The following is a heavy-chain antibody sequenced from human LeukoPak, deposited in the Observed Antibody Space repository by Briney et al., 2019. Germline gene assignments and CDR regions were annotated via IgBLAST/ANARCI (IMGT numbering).Heavy chain of an antibody. CDR3: ASLLNFIVGATRGVDY. CDR2: ISYDGSNK. D-gene: IGHD1-26*01. CDR1: GFTFSSYA. Sequence: GGSLRLSCAASGFTFSSYAMRWVRQAPGKGLEWVAVISYDGSNKYYADSVKGRFTISRDNSKNTLYLQMNSLRAEDTAVYYCASLLNFIVGATRGVDYWGQGTLVTVSS. V-gene: IGHV3-30*01. J-gene: IGHJ4*02.